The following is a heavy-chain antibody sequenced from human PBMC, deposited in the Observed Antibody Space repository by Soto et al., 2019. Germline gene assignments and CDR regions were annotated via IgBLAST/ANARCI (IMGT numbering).Heavy chain of an antibody. D-gene: IGHD1-26*01. CDR2: IYSGGNT. J-gene: IGHJ6*02. Sequence: EVQLVESGGGLVQPGGSLRLSCAASGFTVSSNYMSWVRQAPGKGLEWVSVIYSGGNTYYADSVKGRFTISRHKSNNTLYLQRNSRRAEDTAVYYCAIWGQRWEPQGDYYYHYGMDVWGQGTTVTVSS. V-gene: IGHV3-53*04. CDR1: GFTVSSNY. CDR3: AIWGQRWEPQGDYYYHYGMDV.